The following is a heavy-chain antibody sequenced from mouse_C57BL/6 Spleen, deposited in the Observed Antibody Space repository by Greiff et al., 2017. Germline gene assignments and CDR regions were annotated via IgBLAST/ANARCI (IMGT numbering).Heavy chain of an antibody. J-gene: IGHJ4*01. Sequence: EVHLVESGGGLVKPGGSLKLSCAASGFTFSDYGMHWVRQAPEKGLEWVAYISSGSSTIYYADTVKGRFTISRDNAKNTLFLQMTSLRSEDTAMYYCARGYDGYYYAMDYWGQGTSVTVSS. D-gene: IGHD2-2*01. CDR3: ARGYDGYYYAMDY. V-gene: IGHV5-17*01. CDR1: GFTFSDYG. CDR2: ISSGSSTI.